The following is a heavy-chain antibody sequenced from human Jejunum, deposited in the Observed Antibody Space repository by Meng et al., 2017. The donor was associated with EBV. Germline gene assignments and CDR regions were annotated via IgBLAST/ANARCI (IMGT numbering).Heavy chain of an antibody. J-gene: IGHJ4*02. V-gene: IGHV1-3*01. D-gene: IGHD3-10*01. CDR1: DKTFSNEL. CDR3: ARGHHVSTMMRGVFFDF. Sequence: QRGGQMKKPGATGGGTCGAYDKTFSNELGHWGGKAPGQRREGMGGGVDANGNKKYSQRLQGRVTINVDTSESKAYLEVSRLRSEDTAVYYCARGHHVSTMMRGVFFDFWGQGTLVTVSS. CDR2: GVDANGNK.